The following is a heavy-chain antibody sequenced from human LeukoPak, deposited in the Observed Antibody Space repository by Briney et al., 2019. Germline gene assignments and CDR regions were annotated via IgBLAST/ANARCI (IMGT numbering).Heavy chain of an antibody. D-gene: IGHD1-14*01. CDR2: IYTSGNT. J-gene: IGHJ4*02. CDR3: AGTDTNRFDY. Sequence: SETLSLTCTVSGGSISSYYWNWIRQPAGKGLEWIGRIYTSGNTNYSPSLKSRVTISVDKSKNQFPLKLSSVTAADTAVYYCAGTDTNRFDYWGQGALVTVSS. CDR1: GGSISSYY. V-gene: IGHV4-4*07.